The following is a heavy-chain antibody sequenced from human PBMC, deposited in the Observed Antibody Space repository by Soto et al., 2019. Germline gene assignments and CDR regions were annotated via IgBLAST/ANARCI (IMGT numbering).Heavy chain of an antibody. CDR3: AREVPTPYYFDY. J-gene: IGHJ4*02. V-gene: IGHV4-31*11. CDR1: GCSISSGDYY. Sequence: PSETLALTCAVSGCSISSGDYYWSWIRQPPGKGLEWIGYIYYSGSTYYNPSLKSRVTMSVDTSKNQFSLNLSSVTAADTAVYYCAREVPTPYYFDYWGQGTLVTVSS. CDR2: IYYSGST.